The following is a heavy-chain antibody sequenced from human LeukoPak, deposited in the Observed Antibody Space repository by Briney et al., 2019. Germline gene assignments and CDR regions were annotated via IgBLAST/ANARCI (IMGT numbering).Heavy chain of an antibody. CDR1: GFTFSSYG. J-gene: IGHJ4*02. CDR2: ISGSVGST. Sequence: GGTLRLSCAASGFTFSSYGMSWVRQAPGKGLEWVSAISGSVGSTYYADSVKGRFTISRDNSKNTLYLQMNSLRAEDTAVYYCAKDDDSSGYRLFDYWGQGTLVTVSS. CDR3: AKDDDSSGYRLFDY. V-gene: IGHV3-23*01. D-gene: IGHD3-22*01.